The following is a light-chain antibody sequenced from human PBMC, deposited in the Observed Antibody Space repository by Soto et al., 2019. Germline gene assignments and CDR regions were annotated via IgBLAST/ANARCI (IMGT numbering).Light chain of an antibody. CDR2: GAS. CDR1: KSVSSN. V-gene: IGKV3-15*01. Sequence: EIVMTQSPATLSVSPGERATLSCRSSKSVSSNLAWYQQKPGQAPRLLIYGASTRATGIPARFSGSGSGTEFTLTISSLQYEDCAVYYCQQYNNWPPYTFGQGTKLEIK. J-gene: IGKJ2*01. CDR3: QQYNNWPPYT.